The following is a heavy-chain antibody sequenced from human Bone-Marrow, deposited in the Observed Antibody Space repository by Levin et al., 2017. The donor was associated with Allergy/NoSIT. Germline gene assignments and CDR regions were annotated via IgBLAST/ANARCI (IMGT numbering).Heavy chain of an antibody. CDR2: ISWDGGST. CDR1: GFTFDDYT. Sequence: GESLKISCAASGFTFDDYTMHWVRQAPGKGLEWVSLISWDGGSTYYADSVKGRFTISRDNSKNSLYLQMNSLRTEDTALYYCAKGLRLEQQLIPDYYFDYWGQGTLVTVSS. V-gene: IGHV3-43*01. J-gene: IGHJ4*02. CDR3: AKGLRLEQQLIPDYYFDY. D-gene: IGHD6-13*01.